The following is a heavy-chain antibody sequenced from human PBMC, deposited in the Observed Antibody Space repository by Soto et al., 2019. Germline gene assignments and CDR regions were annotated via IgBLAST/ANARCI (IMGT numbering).Heavy chain of an antibody. V-gene: IGHV1-69*01. J-gene: IGHJ6*02. D-gene: IGHD2-2*01. CDR1: GGTFSSYA. Sequence: QVQLVQSGAEVKKPGSSVKASCKASGGTFSSYAISWVRQAPGQGLEWMGGIIPISGTANYAQKFQGRVTITADEPTSTAYMELSSLRSEDTAVYYCARSQGSSTSLEIYYYYYYGMDVWGQGTTVTVSS. CDR3: ARSQGSSTSLEIYYYYYYGMDV. CDR2: IIPISGTA.